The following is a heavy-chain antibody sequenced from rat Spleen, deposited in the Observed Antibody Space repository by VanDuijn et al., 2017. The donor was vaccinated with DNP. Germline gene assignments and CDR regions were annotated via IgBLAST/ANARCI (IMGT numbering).Heavy chain of an antibody. Sequence: EVQLVESGGGLVQPGRSLKLSCAASGFIFSNYGMAWVRQAPTEGLEWAASISTGGDDTDYRDSVKGRFTISRDNAKNTQYLQMDSLRSEDTATYYCTKRGATGLTSYYFDYWGQGVMVTVSS. CDR1: GFIFSNYG. J-gene: IGHJ2*01. D-gene: IGHD1-9*01. CDR2: ISTGGDDT. CDR3: TKRGATGLTSYYFDY. V-gene: IGHV5S13*01.